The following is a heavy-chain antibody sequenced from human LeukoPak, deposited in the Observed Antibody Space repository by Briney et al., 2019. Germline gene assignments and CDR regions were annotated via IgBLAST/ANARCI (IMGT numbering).Heavy chain of an antibody. J-gene: IGHJ4*02. D-gene: IGHD2-15*01. Sequence: ESLKISCKGSGYSFTSYWISWVRQMPGKGLEWMGRIDPSDSYTNYSPSFQGHVTISADKSISTAYLQWSSLKASDTAMYYCARAVGVADHFDYWGQGTLVTVSS. CDR1: GYSFTSYW. V-gene: IGHV5-10-1*01. CDR2: IDPSDSYT. CDR3: ARAVGVADHFDY.